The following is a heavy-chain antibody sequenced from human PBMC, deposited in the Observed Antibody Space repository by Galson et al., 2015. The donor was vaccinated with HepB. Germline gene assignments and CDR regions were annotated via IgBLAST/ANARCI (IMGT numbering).Heavy chain of an antibody. CDR1: GDTFSNAG. J-gene: IGHJ5*02. Sequence: SLRLSCAASGDTFSNAGMHWVRQAPGKGLEWVASISPDGNNKLYVDSVKGRFTISRDNSKNTLFLQMNSLTGEDTAVYYCAKGAYGNNLLSGGWFVPWGQGTLVTVSS. D-gene: IGHD3-10*01. V-gene: IGHV3-30*18. CDR2: ISPDGNNK. CDR3: AKGAYGNNLLSGGWFVP.